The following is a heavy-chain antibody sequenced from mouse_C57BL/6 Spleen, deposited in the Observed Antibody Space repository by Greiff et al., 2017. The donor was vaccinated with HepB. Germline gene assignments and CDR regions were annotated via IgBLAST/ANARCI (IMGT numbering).Heavy chain of an antibody. J-gene: IGHJ2*01. D-gene: IGHD1-1*01. CDR2: IYPGNGDT. CDR1: GYTFTSYN. CDR3: AREGGFITTAHYFDY. V-gene: IGHV1-12*01. Sequence: LQQSGAELVRPGASVKRSCKASGYTFTSYNMHWVKQTPRQGLEWIGAIYPGNGDTSYNQKFKGKATLTVDKSSSTAYMQLSSLTSEDSAVYFCAREGGFITTAHYFDYWGQGTTLTVSS.